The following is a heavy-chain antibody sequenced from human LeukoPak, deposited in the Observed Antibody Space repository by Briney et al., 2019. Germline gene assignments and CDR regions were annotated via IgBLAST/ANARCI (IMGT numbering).Heavy chain of an antibody. J-gene: IGHJ3*02. CDR2: ISYDGSNK. CDR1: GFTFSSYG. V-gene: IGHV3-30*18. Sequence: QPGRSLRLSCAASGFTFSSYGMHWVRQAPGKGLEWVAVISYDGSNKYYADSVKGRFTISRGNSKNTLYLQMNSLRAEDTAVYYCAKDRGYYDSSGYPIWGQGTMVTVSS. D-gene: IGHD3-22*01. CDR3: AKDRGYYDSSGYPI.